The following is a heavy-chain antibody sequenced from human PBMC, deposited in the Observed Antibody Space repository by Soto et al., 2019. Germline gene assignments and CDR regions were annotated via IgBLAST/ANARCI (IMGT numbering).Heavy chain of an antibody. CDR1: GYTFTNYG. CDR2: INVYNGNT. J-gene: IGHJ4*02. V-gene: IGHV1-18*01. Sequence: QVQLVQSGGEVEKPGASVKVSCKASGYTFTNYGINWVRQAPGLGLEWKGWINVYNGNTNYAQKFQARVTMTTDTSTNSVYLELRSLRSDDTAVYYCARGPDPTYFDYWGQGTLVSVSS. CDR3: ARGPDPTYFDY.